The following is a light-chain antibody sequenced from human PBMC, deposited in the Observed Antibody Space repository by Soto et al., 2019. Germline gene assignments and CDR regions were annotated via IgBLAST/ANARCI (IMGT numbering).Light chain of an antibody. Sequence: DIQMTQSPSTLSASIGDRVTITCRASQNISSWLSWYQQKPGKAPNLLIYQASILESGVPSRFSGSGSGTEFSLTISSLQPDDFATFYCQQYNLKALSVGGGPKVEIK. V-gene: IGKV1-5*03. J-gene: IGKJ4*01. CDR2: QAS. CDR3: QQYNLKALS. CDR1: QNISSW.